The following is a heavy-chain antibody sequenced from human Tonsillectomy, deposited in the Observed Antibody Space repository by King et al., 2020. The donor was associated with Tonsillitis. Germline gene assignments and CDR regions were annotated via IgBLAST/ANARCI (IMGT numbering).Heavy chain of an antibody. J-gene: IGHJ4*02. CDR2: IYYSGRT. V-gene: IGHV4-39*01. CDR3: ARLGGVRDSDYGGGFDY. Sequence: QLQESGPGLVKPSETLSLACTVSGDSISSSTYYLGWIRQPPGKGLGWIGRIYYSGRTYYNPSLKSRVTISVDPSKNQFSLKLSSVTAADTAVYYCARLGGVRDSDYGGGFDYWGQGTLVTVSS. D-gene: IGHD4-17*01. CDR1: GDSISSSTYY.